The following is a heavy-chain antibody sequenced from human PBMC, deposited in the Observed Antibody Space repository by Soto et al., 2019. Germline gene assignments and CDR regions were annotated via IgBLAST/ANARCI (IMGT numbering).Heavy chain of an antibody. V-gene: IGHV1-8*01. J-gene: IGHJ4*02. CDR1: GYSFTSLD. CDR3: ARGVTAGVDY. D-gene: IGHD1-26*01. Sequence: QVQLVQSGAEVREPGASVKVSCKASGYSFTSLDINWVRQTTGQGLEWMGWMQPSSGRTVYAQKFQGRVTMTSDTSINTAYLELSSLTSDDTAFYYCARGVTAGVDYCGQGTLVTVSS. CDR2: MQPSSGRT.